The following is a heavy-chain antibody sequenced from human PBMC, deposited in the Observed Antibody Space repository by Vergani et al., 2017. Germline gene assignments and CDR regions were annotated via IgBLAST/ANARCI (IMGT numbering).Heavy chain of an antibody. D-gene: IGHD2-2*01. J-gene: IGHJ6*03. CDR2: IIPIFGTV. CDR3: ARAVVVVPAAIHYYYYYMDV. V-gene: IGHV1-69*01. CDR1: GGTFSSYA. Sequence: QVQLVQSGAEVKKPGSSVKVSCKASGGTFSSYAISWVRQAPGQGLEWMGGIIPIFGTVNYAQKFQGRVTITADESTSTAYMELSSLRSEDTAVYYCARAVVVVPAAIHYYYYYMDVWGKGTTVTVSS.